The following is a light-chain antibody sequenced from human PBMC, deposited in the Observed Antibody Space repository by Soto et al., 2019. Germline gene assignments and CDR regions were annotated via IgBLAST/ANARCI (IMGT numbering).Light chain of an antibody. Sequence: QSALTQPSSVSGSPGQSITISCTGTSSNVGSYKLVSWYQQHPGKAPKLMIFEVNKRPSGVYNRFSGSKSGNTASLKISGLKVEDEADYYCCSSGGSPTYVFGTGTKVTVL. J-gene: IGLJ1*01. CDR2: EVN. CDR1: SSNVGSYKL. CDR3: CSSGGSPTYV. V-gene: IGLV2-23*02.